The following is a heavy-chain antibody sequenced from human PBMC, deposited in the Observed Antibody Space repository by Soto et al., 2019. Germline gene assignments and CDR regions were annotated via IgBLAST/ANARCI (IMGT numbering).Heavy chain of an antibody. Sequence: QVQLGQSGAEMKKPGASVKVSCKASGYTFSTYGITWVRQAPGQGHDWMGWINPFKVDTNSAARFQDRVSLTTDTSTRLAFMELRSLISDDTAVYYCARVQVPAAILGAFDVWGQGKLVTVSS. CDR3: ARVQVPAAILGAFDV. CDR2: INPFKVDT. D-gene: IGHD2-2*02. J-gene: IGHJ3*01. V-gene: IGHV1-18*01. CDR1: GYTFSTYG.